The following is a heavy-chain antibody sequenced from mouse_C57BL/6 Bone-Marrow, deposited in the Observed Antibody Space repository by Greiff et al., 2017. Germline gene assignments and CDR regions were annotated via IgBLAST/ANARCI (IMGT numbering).Heavy chain of an antibody. J-gene: IGHJ3*01. D-gene: IGHD1-1*01. CDR1: GYTFTSYW. CDR2: IYPGNGDT. V-gene: IGHV1-5*01. Sequence: VQLQQSGTVLVRPGASVKMSCKTSGYTFTSYWMPWVKQRPGQGLEWIGAIYPGNGDTNYNQKFKGKAKLTAVTSASTAYMELSSLTTEDSAVFYCTRCGNRLRGAFAYWGQGTLLTVSA. CDR3: TRCGNRLRGAFAY.